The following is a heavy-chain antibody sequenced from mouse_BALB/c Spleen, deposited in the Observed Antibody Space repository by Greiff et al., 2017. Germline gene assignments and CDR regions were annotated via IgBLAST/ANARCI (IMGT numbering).Heavy chain of an antibody. V-gene: IGHV1-18*01. CDR1: GYSFTGYT. D-gene: IGHD1-1*01. CDR3: PRNYYGIRDWYFDF. J-gene: IGHJ1*01. Sequence: VQLQQSGPELVKPGASMKISCKASGYSFTGYTMNWVKQSLGKNLEWIGLINPYNGGNSYNQKFKGKATLTVDKSSSTASMKLLSLTSEDSAVYYCPRNYYGIRDWYFDFWGAGTTVTVSS. CDR2: INPYNGGN.